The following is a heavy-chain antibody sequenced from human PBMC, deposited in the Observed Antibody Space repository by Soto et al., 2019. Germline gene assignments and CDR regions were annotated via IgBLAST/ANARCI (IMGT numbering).Heavy chain of an antibody. CDR2: IYQSGST. CDR1: GGCISSTNW. CDR3: AILTRTRSNFWGGYSRPSFVFDS. J-gene: IGHJ3*02. V-gene: IGHV4-4*02. D-gene: IGHD3-3*01. Sequence: SETLSLTCAVSGGCISSTNWWSWVRQPPAKGLEWIGEIYQSGSTNYNPSLKSRVIISLDSPQNLFSRNLISVTASDTAVYYRAILTRTRSNFWGGYSRPSFVFDSWGQGTLFTVAS.